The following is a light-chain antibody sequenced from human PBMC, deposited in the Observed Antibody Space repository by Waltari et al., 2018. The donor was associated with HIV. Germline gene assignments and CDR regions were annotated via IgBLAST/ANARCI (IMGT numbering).Light chain of an antibody. CDR1: TSNIGRTT. V-gene: IGLV1-44*01. Sequence: QSVLTQPPSASGTPEQSVTISCSGSTSNIGRTTVSWFQQFPGTAPKVLIYGKNQRPSGVPDRFSGSKSGTSASLAISGLQSEDEADYYCASWDDSLNGPVFGGGTKLTVV. CDR2: GKN. CDR3: ASWDDSLNGPV. J-gene: IGLJ2*01.